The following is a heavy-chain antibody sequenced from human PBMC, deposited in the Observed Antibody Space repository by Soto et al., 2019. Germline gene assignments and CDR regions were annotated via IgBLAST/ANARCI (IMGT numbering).Heavy chain of an antibody. CDR2: IYWDDDK. CDR1: GFSLSTSGVG. D-gene: IGHD3-9*01. CDR3: AHFGPDILTGYQHSYYFDY. V-gene: IGHV2-5*02. J-gene: IGHJ4*02. Sequence: SGPTLVNPTQTLTLTCTFSGFSLSTSGVGVGWIRQPPGKALEWLALIYWDDDKRYSPSLKSRLTITKDTSKNQVVLTMTNMDPVDTATYYCAHFGPDILTGYQHSYYFDYWGQGTLVTVSS.